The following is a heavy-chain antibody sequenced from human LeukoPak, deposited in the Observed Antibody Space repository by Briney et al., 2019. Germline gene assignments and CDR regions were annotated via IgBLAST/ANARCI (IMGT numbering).Heavy chain of an antibody. CDR2: IIPIFGTA. CDR1: GGTFSSYA. D-gene: IGHD6-13*01. Sequence: ASVKVSCKASGGTFSSYAISWVRQAPGQGLEWMGGIIPIFGTANYAQKFQGRVTITADKSTSTAYMELRSLRSDDTAVYYCARESIWAGSSWSYVDYWGQGTLVTVSS. CDR3: ARESIWAGSSWSYVDY. J-gene: IGHJ4*02. V-gene: IGHV1-69*06.